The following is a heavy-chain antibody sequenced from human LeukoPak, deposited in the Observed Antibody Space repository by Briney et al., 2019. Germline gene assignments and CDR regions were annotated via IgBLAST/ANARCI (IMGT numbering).Heavy chain of an antibody. CDR2: ISAYNGNT. Sequence: ASVKVSCKASGYTFTSYVITWVRQAPGQGREGTGWISAYNGNTDYAQKLQGRVTMTTDTSTSTAYMELRSLRSDDTAVYYCARDRDYVWGSYRHTPDYWGQGTLVTVSS. D-gene: IGHD3-16*02. J-gene: IGHJ4*02. CDR3: ARDRDYVWGSYRHTPDY. CDR1: GYTFTSYV. V-gene: IGHV1-18*01.